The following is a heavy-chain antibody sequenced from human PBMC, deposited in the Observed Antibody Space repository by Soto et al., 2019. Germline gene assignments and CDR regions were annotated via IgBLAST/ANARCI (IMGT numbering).Heavy chain of an antibody. CDR2: IYYSGST. J-gene: IGHJ6*03. V-gene: IGHV4-39*01. Sequence: ASETLSLTCTVSGGTLSSSSYYWGWVRQPPGKGLEWIGSIYYSGSTYYNPSLKSRVTISVDTSKNQFSLKLSSVTAADTAVYYCARQGIYCSSTGCYVRSYYYYYMDVWGKGTTVTVSS. D-gene: IGHD2-2*01. CDR1: GGTLSSSSYY. CDR3: ARQGIYCSSTGCYVRSYYYYYMDV.